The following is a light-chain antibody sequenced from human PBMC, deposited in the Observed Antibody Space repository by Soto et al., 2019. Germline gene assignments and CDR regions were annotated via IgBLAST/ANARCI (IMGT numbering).Light chain of an antibody. CDR2: DAS. J-gene: IGKJ2*01. Sequence: DIQMTQSPSTLSASVGDRVTITCRASQSISSWLAWYQQKPGKAPKLLIYDASSLESGVPSRFSGSGSGTEFTLTISSLQPDDFATDYCQQHNSPQYTFGQVTKLEIK. V-gene: IGKV1-5*01. CDR3: QQHNSPQYT. CDR1: QSISSW.